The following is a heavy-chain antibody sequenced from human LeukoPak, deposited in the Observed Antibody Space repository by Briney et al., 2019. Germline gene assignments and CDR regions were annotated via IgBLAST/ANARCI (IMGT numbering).Heavy chain of an antibody. D-gene: IGHD2-15*01. CDR1: GFTFSSYG. Sequence: GRSLRLSCAASGFTFSSYGMHWVRQAPGKGLEWVAGISYDGSNKYYADSVKGRFTISRDNSKNTLYLQMNSLRAEDTAVYYCAKVFRGVVAATPPPVDYWGQGTLVTVSS. CDR3: AKVFRGVVAATPPPVDY. J-gene: IGHJ4*02. CDR2: ISYDGSNK. V-gene: IGHV3-30*18.